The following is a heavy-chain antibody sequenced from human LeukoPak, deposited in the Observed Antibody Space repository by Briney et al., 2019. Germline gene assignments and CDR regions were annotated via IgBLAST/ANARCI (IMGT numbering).Heavy chain of an antibody. CDR1: GFTFSSYA. D-gene: IGHD3-10*01. V-gene: IGHV3-7*01. CDR2: IKQDGSEK. J-gene: IGHJ3*02. Sequence: GGSLRLSCTASGFTFSSYAMSWVRQTPGKGLEWVANIKQDGSEKYYVDSVKGRFTISRDNAKNSLYLQMNSLRAEDTAVYYCARDRGLGIWGQGTMVTVSS. CDR3: ARDRGLGI.